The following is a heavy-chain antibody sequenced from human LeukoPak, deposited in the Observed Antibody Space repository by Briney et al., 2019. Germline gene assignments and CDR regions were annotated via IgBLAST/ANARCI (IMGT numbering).Heavy chain of an antibody. CDR3: TILTALAPLYYFDT. Sequence: MTSETLSLTCTVSGGSVSSATYYWSWIRQPPGKGLEWIGYIYHSGTTNSNPSLKSRVTISVDTSKNQFSLTLSSVTAADTAVYYCTILTALAPLYYFDTWGQGALVTVSS. V-gene: IGHV4-61*01. CDR1: GGSVSSATYY. CDR2: IYHSGTT. D-gene: IGHD5-18*01. J-gene: IGHJ4*02.